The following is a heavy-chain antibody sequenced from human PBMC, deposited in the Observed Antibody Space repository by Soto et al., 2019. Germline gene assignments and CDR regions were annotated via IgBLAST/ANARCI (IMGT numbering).Heavy chain of an antibody. Sequence: VGSLRLSCEASGFTFSSYSMNWVRQAPGTGLEWVAYISSSSSPIYYADSVKGRFTLSRDNAKNSLYLQMNSLRDEDTAVYYCARGCGGGCFSAYGMDVCGQGTTVTVSS. CDR1: GFTFSSYS. V-gene: IGHV3-48*02. J-gene: IGHJ6*02. CDR2: ISSSSSPI. D-gene: IGHD2-15*01. CDR3: ARGCGGGCFSAYGMDV.